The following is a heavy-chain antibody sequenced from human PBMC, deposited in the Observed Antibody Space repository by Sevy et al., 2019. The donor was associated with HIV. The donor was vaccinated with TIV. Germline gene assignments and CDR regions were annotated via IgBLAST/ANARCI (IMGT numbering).Heavy chain of an antibody. CDR3: AKDLLGDYYDSSGVLDY. V-gene: IGHV3-30*18. CDR2: ISYDGSDK. D-gene: IGHD3-22*01. Sequence: GGSLRLSCAASGFTFSSYGMHWVRQAPGKGLEWVAVISYDGSDKFYADSVKGRFIISRDNSKNTVYLQMNSLGPEDAAVYYCAKDLLGDYYDSSGVLDYWGQGTLVTVS. CDR1: GFTFSSYG. J-gene: IGHJ4*02.